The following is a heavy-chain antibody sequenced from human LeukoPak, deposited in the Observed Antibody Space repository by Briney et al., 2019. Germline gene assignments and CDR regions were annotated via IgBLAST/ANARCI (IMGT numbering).Heavy chain of an antibody. J-gene: IGHJ4*02. D-gene: IGHD3-3*01. Sequence: QAGGSLRLSCAASGFTFSSYGMHWVRQAPGKGLEWVAVISYDGSNKYYADSVKGRFTISRDNSKNTLYLQMNSLRAEDTAVYYCAKGDYDFWSGYYPYFDYWGQGTLVTVSS. CDR3: AKGDYDFWSGYYPYFDY. V-gene: IGHV3-30*18. CDR2: ISYDGSNK. CDR1: GFTFSSYG.